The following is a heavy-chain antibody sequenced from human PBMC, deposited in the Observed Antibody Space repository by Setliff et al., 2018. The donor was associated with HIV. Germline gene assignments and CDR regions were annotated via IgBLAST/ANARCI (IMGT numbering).Heavy chain of an antibody. J-gene: IGHJ4*02. CDR1: GGTFDNYA. V-gene: IGHV1-24*01. CDR2: FDPENGET. CDR3: ATFYKLTGTTSFDF. D-gene: IGHD1-7*01. Sequence: ASVKVSCKASGGTFDNYAISWVRQAPGQGLEWMGGFDPENGETIYSEKFQDRVTMTRDKSADTTYMEVSRLRSEDTATYYCATFYKLTGTTSFDFWGQGTLVTVSS.